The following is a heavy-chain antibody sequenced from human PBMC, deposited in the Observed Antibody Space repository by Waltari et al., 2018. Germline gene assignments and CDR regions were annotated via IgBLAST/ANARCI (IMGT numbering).Heavy chain of an antibody. Sequence: QVQLQESGPGLVKPSQTLSLTCTVSGGSISSGGYYWSWIRQHPGKGLEWIGYIYYSVSTYYNPALKSRVTISVDTSKNQFSLKLSSVTAADTAVYYCARDTCSGGSCYYNWFDPWGQGTLVTVSS. J-gene: IGHJ5*02. CDR3: ARDTCSGGSCYYNWFDP. D-gene: IGHD2-15*01. CDR1: GGSISSGGYY. V-gene: IGHV4-31*03. CDR2: IYYSVST.